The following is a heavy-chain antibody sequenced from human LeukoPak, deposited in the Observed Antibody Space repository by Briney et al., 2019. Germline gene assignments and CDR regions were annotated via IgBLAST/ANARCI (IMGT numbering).Heavy chain of an antibody. CDR1: GGSISSSSYY. V-gene: IGHV4-39*07. J-gene: IGHJ3*01. D-gene: IGHD2-15*01. Sequence: SETLSLTCTVSGGSISSSSYYWGWIRQPPGKGLEWIGSIYYSGSTYYNPSPKSRVTITVDTSKNQFSLKLSSVTAADTAVYYCARGRSVGAAIVWGQGTMVTVSS. CDR2: IYYSGST. CDR3: ARGRSVGAAIV.